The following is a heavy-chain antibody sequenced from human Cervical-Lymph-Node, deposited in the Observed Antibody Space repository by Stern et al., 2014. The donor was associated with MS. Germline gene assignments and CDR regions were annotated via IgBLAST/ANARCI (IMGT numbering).Heavy chain of an antibody. J-gene: IGHJ4*02. Sequence: VQLVESGPGLVKPSDTLSLICTVTGDSISSYFWGWILQPPGQGLEWIGNVPYRGSTNYNPSLKNRLALSFDTAKPPVFLSHTPVTAAETAVYFCTRVFGGFADYWGQGTLVTVSS. CDR2: VPYRGST. V-gene: IGHV4-59*07. D-gene: IGHD3-10*02. CDR3: TRVFGGFADY. CDR1: GDSISSYF.